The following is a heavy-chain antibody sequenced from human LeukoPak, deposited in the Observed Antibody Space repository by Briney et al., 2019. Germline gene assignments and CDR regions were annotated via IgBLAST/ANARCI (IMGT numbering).Heavy chain of an antibody. CDR2: MSNSGSTI. D-gene: IGHD3-10*01. Sequence: PGGSLRLSCAASGFTFSSYAMSWVRQAPGKGLEWVSYMSNSGSTIYYADSVKGRFTISRDNTKNSLYLQMNSLRAEDTAVYYCASVLWFGGIFFDYWGQGTLVTVSS. V-gene: IGHV3-48*04. J-gene: IGHJ4*02. CDR1: GFTFSSYA. CDR3: ASVLWFGGIFFDY.